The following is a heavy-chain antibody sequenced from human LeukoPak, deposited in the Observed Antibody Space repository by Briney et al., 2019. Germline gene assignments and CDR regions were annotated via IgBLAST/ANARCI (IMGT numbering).Heavy chain of an antibody. CDR3: ARKMTTVTRSGFDY. V-gene: IGHV3-21*01. Sequence: GGSLRLSCAASGFTFNSYSMNWVRQAPGKGLEWVSSISGSNSYIYYADSMKGRFTISRDNAKNSLYLQMNSLRAEDTAVYYCARKMTTVTRSGFDYWGQGTLVTVSS. D-gene: IGHD4-11*01. CDR2: ISGSNSYI. J-gene: IGHJ4*02. CDR1: GFTFNSYS.